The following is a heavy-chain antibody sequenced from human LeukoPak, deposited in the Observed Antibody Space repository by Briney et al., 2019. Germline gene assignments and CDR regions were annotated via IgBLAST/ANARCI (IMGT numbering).Heavy chain of an antibody. Sequence: GGSLRLSCAASGFTFSSYGMHWVRQAPGKGLEWVAFIRYDGSNKYYADSVKGRFTISRDNSKNTLYLQMNSLRAEDTAVYYCAKALGRATGASGHYYYYYMDVWGKGTTVTVSS. CDR1: GFTFSSYG. J-gene: IGHJ6*03. V-gene: IGHV3-30*02. CDR2: IRYDGSNK. CDR3: AKALGRATGASGHYYYYYMDV. D-gene: IGHD1-26*01.